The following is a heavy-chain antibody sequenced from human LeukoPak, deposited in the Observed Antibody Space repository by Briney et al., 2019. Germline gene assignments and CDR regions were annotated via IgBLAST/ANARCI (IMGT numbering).Heavy chain of an antibody. J-gene: IGHJ4*02. CDR2: INWNGGST. CDR3: ASGVSHYYDSSGYYDFDY. Sequence: GGSLRLSCAASGFTFDDYGMSWVRQAPGKGLERASGINWNGGSTGYADSVKGRFTISRDNAKNSLYLQMNSLRAEDTAVYYCASGVSHYYDSSGYYDFDYWGQGTLVTVSS. V-gene: IGHV3-20*04. CDR1: GFTFDDYG. D-gene: IGHD3-22*01.